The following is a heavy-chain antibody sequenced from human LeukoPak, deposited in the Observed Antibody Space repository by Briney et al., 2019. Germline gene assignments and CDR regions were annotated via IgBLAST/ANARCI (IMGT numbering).Heavy chain of an antibody. CDR1: GFIFSSYG. Sequence: PGGSLRLSCGASGFIFSSYGMHWVRQAPGKGPEWVAFIRYDGRNKYYADSVKGRFTISRDNSKNTLYLQMNSLRAEDTAVYYCARELYSSSGARYMDVWGKGTTVTVSS. CDR2: IRYDGRNK. D-gene: IGHD6-13*01. V-gene: IGHV3-30*02. CDR3: ARELYSSSGARYMDV. J-gene: IGHJ6*03.